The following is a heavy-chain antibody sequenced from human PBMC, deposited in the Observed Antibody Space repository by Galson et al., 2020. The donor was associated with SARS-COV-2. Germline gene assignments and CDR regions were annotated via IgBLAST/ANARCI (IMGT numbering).Heavy chain of an antibody. D-gene: IGHD3-10*01. CDR1: GYSFPSYW. Sequence: GESLKISCKGSGYSFPSYWIGWVRQMPGKGLEWMGIIYPGDSDTRYTPSFQGQVTISADKSISTAYLQWSSLKASDTAMYYCARVRPQLELWFGEVPPYYFDYWGQGTLVTVSS. V-gene: IGHV5-51*01. J-gene: IGHJ4*02. CDR3: ARVRPQLELWFGEVPPYYFDY. CDR2: IYPGDSDT.